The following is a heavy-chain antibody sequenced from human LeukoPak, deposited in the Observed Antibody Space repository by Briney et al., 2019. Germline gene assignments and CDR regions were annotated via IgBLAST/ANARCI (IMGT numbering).Heavy chain of an antibody. CDR3: AGGELGSFGY. D-gene: IGHD3-16*01. Sequence: SETLSLTCAVSGGSISSSNWWSWVRQPPGKGLEWIGEIYDSGSTNYNPSLKSRVTISVDTSKNQFSLKLSSVTAADTAVYYCAGGELGSFGYWGQGTLVTVSS. V-gene: IGHV4-4*02. J-gene: IGHJ4*02. CDR1: GGSISSSNW. CDR2: IYDSGST.